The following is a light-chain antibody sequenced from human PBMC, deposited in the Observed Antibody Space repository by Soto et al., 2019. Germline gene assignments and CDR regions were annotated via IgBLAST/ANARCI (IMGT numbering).Light chain of an antibody. J-gene: IGKJ5*01. V-gene: IGKV1-39*01. CDR1: QSISSY. CDR2: AAS. CDR3: HQYDGSPIT. Sequence: DIQMTQSPTTLSASVVDGVTITCRASQSISSYLNWYQQKPGKAPNLLIYAASSLQSGVPSRFSGDGSGTDFTLTISRLEPEDYAVYYCHQYDGSPITFGQGTRLEIK.